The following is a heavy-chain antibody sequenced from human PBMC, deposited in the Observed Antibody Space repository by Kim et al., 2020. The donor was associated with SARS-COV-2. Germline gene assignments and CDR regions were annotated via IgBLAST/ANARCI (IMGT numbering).Heavy chain of an antibody. D-gene: IGHD6-6*01. V-gene: IGHV3-74*01. CDR3: ARYSSPSLVDY. Sequence: GGSLRLSCPASGFTLSSYWMHWVRQAPGKGLVWVSRINTDESSTVYAASVKGRFTISRATAKNTLYLQMNSLRVEDTAVYYCARYSSPSLVDYWGQGTLV. CDR1: GFTLSSYW. CDR2: INTDESST. J-gene: IGHJ4*02.